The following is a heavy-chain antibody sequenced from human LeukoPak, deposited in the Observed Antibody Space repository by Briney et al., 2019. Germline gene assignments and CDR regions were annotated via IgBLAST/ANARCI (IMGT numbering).Heavy chain of an antibody. D-gene: IGHD3-10*01. J-gene: IGHJ4*02. CDR2: IYYSGST. CDR3: ASRELDYYGSGSYRDY. Sequence: PSETLSLTCTVSGVSISSYYWSWTRQPPGKGLEWIGYIYYSGSTNYNPSLKSRVTISVDTSKNQFSLKLSSVTAADTAVYYCASRELDYYGSGSYRDYWGQGTLVTVSS. CDR1: GVSISSYY. V-gene: IGHV4-59*08.